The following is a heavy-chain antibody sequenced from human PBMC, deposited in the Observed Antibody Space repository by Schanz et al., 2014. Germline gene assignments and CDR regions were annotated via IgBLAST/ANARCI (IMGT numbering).Heavy chain of an antibody. CDR3: ARDRGHGDLPGDI. J-gene: IGHJ3*02. V-gene: IGHV4-4*02. D-gene: IGHD4-17*01. CDR1: GASISSSNW. CDR2: IYHSGNT. Sequence: QVQLQESGPGLVKPSGTLSLTCAVSGASISSSNWWSWVRQPPGKGLEWIGEIYHSGNTNYNAPPKSRVTISVKNSKNQFSLRVRSVPAADTAVYYCARDRGHGDLPGDIWGQGTMVTVSS.